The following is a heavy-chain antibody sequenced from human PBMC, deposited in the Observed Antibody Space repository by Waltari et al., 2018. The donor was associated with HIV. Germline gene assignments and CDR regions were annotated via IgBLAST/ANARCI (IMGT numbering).Heavy chain of an antibody. Sequence: QLQLQESGPGLVKPSETLSLTCTVPGGSVSSRIYFWGWIRQPPGKGLEWFGRIYYTGRAYYNPSLKSRVTISVDTSKNQFSLKVTSVTAADTAVYYCARHALRVGAAYWNFDLWGRGTLVTVSS. D-gene: IGHD1-26*01. CDR3: ARHALRVGAAYWNFDL. CDR1: GGSVSSRIYF. V-gene: IGHV4-39*01. CDR2: IYYTGRA. J-gene: IGHJ2*01.